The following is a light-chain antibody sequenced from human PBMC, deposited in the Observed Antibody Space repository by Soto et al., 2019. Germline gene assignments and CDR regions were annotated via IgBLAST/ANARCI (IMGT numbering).Light chain of an antibody. CDR3: QPYNSYPRT. CDR1: ESISGW. J-gene: IGKJ1*01. V-gene: IGKV1-5*03. Sequence: DIQMTQSPSTLSASVGDRVTITCRASESISGWLAWYQQKPGKAPKLVIFKASTLESGVPSRFSGSGSGTEFTLSISSLQLDDFATYYCQPYNSYPRTFGQGTKVEIK. CDR2: KAS.